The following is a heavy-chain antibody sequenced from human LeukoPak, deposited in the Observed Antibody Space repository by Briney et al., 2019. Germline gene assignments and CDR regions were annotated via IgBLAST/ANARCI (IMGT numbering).Heavy chain of an antibody. CDR1: GGSISSGSYY. V-gene: IGHV4-61*02. CDR2: IYTSGST. CDR3: ARDTITMVRGVDYYFDY. D-gene: IGHD3-10*01. Sequence: SETLSLTCTVSGGSISSGSYYWSWIRQPAGKGLEWIGRIYTSGSTNYNPSLKSRVTISVDTSKNQFSLKLSSVTAADTAVYYCARDTITMVRGVDYYFDYWGQGTLVTVSS. J-gene: IGHJ4*02.